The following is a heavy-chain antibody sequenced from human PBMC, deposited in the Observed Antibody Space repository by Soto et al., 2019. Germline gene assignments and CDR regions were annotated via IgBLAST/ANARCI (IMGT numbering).Heavy chain of an antibody. J-gene: IGHJ4*02. CDR1: GFSLSTFGVG. CDR2: IYWDDDK. D-gene: IGHD6-13*01. CDR3: AHRQSSSWLDY. Sequence: QITLKESGPTLVKPTQTLTLTCTFSGFSLSTFGVGVGWIRQPPGEALEWLALIYWDDDKRYSPSLKSRLTXTXXTSKNQVVLTMTNMDPVDTGTYYCAHRQSSSWLDYWGQGTLVTVSS. V-gene: IGHV2-5*02.